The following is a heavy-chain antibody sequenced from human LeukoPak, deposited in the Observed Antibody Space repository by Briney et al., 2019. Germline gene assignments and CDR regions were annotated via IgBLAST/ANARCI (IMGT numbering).Heavy chain of an antibody. Sequence: PLETLSLTCAVYGGSFSGYYWSWIRQPPGKGLEWIGEINHSGSTNYNPSLKSRVTRSVDTSKNQFSLKLSSVTAADTAVYYCARGGRWLQFRDWGQGTLVTVSS. CDR2: INHSGST. V-gene: IGHV4-34*01. D-gene: IGHD5-24*01. J-gene: IGHJ4*02. CDR1: GGSFSGYY. CDR3: ARGGRWLQFRD.